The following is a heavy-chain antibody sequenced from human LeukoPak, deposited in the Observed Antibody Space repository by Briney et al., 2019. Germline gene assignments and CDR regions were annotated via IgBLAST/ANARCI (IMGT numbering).Heavy chain of an antibody. V-gene: IGHV3-23*01. J-gene: IGHJ5*02. CDR2: ISGSGGST. CDR3: AKGMSWFDP. Sequence: GGSLRLSCAASGFAFNSYGMTWVRQAPGKGLEWVSSISGSGGSTYYADSVKGRFTISRDNSENTVYLQMNSLRAEDTAVYYCAKGMSWFDPWGQGTLVTVSS. CDR1: GFAFNSYG.